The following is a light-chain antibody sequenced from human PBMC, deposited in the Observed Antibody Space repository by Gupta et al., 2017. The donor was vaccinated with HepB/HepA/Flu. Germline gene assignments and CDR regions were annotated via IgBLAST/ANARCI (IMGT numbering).Light chain of an antibody. J-gene: IGKJ4*01. Sequence: DIVFTQSPGTLSLSPGERATLSCTASQTISSSFLGWYQQTPGQAPMLLIFDASSRATGTPDRFRGSGSGADFTLTISRLEPEDFAVYYCQQYDVSPLTFGGGTKVEV. CDR1: QTISSSF. V-gene: IGKV3-20*01. CDR3: QQYDVSPLT. CDR2: DAS.